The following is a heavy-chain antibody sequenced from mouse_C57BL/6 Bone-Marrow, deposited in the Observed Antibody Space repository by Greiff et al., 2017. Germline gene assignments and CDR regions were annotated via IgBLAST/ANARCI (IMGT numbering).Heavy chain of an antibody. Sequence: VQLQQPGAELVKPGASVKLSCKASGYTFTSYWMHWVKQRPGRGLEWIGRIDPKSGGTKYNEKFKSQATMTVDKPSSTAYMQLSSLTSEDSAIYYCARRTTAPEGWFAYWGQGTLVTVSA. CDR1: GYTFTSYW. J-gene: IGHJ3*01. V-gene: IGHV1-72*01. CDR3: ARRTTAPEGWFAY. D-gene: IGHD1-2*01. CDR2: IDPKSGGT.